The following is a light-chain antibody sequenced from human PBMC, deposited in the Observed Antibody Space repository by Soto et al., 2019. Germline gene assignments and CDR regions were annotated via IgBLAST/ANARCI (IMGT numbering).Light chain of an antibody. V-gene: IGKV3-11*01. Sequence: EIVLTQSPATLSLSPGERVTLSCRASQSIGRYLAWYQHKPGQAPRLLLYDASNKATGILARFSGSGSEADFTLTTSGLEPEDFAYYYCQQRANWLTFGGGTKVELK. CDR2: DAS. CDR1: QSIGRY. CDR3: QQRANWLT. J-gene: IGKJ4*01.